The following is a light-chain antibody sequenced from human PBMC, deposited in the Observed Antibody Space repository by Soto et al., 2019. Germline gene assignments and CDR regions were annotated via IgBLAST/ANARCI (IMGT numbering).Light chain of an antibody. J-gene: IGKJ5*01. CDR2: GAS. Sequence: EIVMTQSPATLSVSPGERANLSCRASQSVSSNLAWYQRKPGQAPRLLIYGASTRATGIPARFSGSGSGTEFTLTISSLQSEDFAVYYCQQYNNWRSITFGQGTRLEIK. V-gene: IGKV3-15*01. CDR3: QQYNNWRSIT. CDR1: QSVSSN.